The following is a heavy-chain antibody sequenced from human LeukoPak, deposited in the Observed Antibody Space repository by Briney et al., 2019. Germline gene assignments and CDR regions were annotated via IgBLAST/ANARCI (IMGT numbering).Heavy chain of an antibody. CDR3: ARGGGGGDTWYRWFDP. D-gene: IGHD6-13*01. CDR1: GFTFSNYA. V-gene: IGHV3-30*04. Sequence: GGSLRLSCEASGFTFSNYAMHWVRQAPDKGLECVAVISFDGSKKDYADSVKGRFTISRDSSKNTLYLQMNSLIPEDTAVYYCARGGGGGDTWYRWFDPWGQGTLVTVSS. CDR2: ISFDGSKK. J-gene: IGHJ5*02.